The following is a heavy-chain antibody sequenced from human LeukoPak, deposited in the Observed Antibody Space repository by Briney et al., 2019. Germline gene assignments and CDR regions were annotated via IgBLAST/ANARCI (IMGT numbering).Heavy chain of an antibody. CDR1: GGSISSYY. CDR2: IYYSGST. CDR3: AREGTGGPFDY. J-gene: IGHJ4*02. D-gene: IGHD7-27*01. V-gene: IGHV4-59*12. Sequence: SETLSLTCTVSGGSISSYYWSWIRQPPGKGLEWIGYIYYSGSTNYNPSLKSRVTISVDTSKNQFSLKLSSVTAADTAVYYCAREGTGGPFDYWGQGTLVTVSS.